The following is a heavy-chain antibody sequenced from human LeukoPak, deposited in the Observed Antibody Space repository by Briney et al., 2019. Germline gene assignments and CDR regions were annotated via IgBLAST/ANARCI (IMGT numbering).Heavy chain of an antibody. CDR2: ISSSGSTI. V-gene: IGHV3-48*03. CDR1: GFTFEDYV. CDR3: ARDLDSYGSDY. Sequence: GRSLRLSCVASGFTFEDYVMNWVRQAPGKGLEWVSYISSSGSTIYYADSVKGRFTISRDNAKNSLYLQMNSLRAEDTAVYYCARDLDSYGSDYWGQGTLVTVSS. J-gene: IGHJ4*02. D-gene: IGHD5-18*01.